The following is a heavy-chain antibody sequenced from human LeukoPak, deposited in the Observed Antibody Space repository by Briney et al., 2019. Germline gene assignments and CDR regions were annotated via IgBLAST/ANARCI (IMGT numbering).Heavy chain of an antibody. V-gene: IGHV1-69*05. J-gene: IGHJ4*02. CDR1: GGSFSSYA. CDR3: ARDYYGDYGLLDY. CDR2: IIPICGTA. D-gene: IGHD4-17*01. Sequence: SVNVSCKASGGSFSSYAISWVRQVPGQGLERMGGIIPICGTANYAQKFQGRVTITTDESTSTAYMELSSLRSEDTAVYYCARDYYGDYGLLDYWGQGTLVTVSS.